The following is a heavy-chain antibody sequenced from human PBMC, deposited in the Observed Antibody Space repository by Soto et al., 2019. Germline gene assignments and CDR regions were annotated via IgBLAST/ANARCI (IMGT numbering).Heavy chain of an antibody. Sequence: QVQLVESGGGVVQPGRSLRLSCAASGFTFSSYGMHWFRQAPGKGLERVAVIWYDGSNKYYADSVKGRFTISRYNSKNTLYLQMNSLRAEDTAVYYCARAYSSSWYNMYYYYGMDVWGQGTTVTVSS. D-gene: IGHD6-13*01. CDR2: IWYDGSNK. CDR1: GFTFSSYG. CDR3: ARAYSSSWYNMYYYYGMDV. J-gene: IGHJ6*02. V-gene: IGHV3-33*01.